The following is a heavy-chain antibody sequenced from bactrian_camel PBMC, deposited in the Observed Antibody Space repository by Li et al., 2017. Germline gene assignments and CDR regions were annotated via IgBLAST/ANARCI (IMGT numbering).Heavy chain of an antibody. J-gene: IGHJ4*01. CDR1: GFTFSSFA. CDR3: ANAPDSDYVRVYTY. CDR2: INPGGGST. D-gene: IGHD4*01. Sequence: DVQLVESGGNLVQPGGSLRLSCASSGFTFSSFAMSWVRQPPGKGLEWVSGINPGGGSTYYADSVKGRFTISRDDVKNMVYLQLNSLKTEDTAMYYCANAPDSDYVRVYTYWGQGTQVTVS. V-gene: IGHV3S40*01.